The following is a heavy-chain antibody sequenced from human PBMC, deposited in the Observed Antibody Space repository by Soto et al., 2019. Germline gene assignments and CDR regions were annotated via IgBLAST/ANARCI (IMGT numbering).Heavy chain of an antibody. CDR2: ISWDGGSS. CDR3: AKDISAWLVPYYYYGMDV. V-gene: IGHV3-43*01. J-gene: IGHJ6*02. CDR1: GFTFDDYT. Sequence: GGSLRLSCAASGFTFDDYTMHWVRQAPGKGLEWVSLISWDGGSSYYADSLKGRFTISRDKSKNSLYLQMNSLRTEDTALYYCAKDISAWLVPYYYYGMDVWGQGTTVTVSS. D-gene: IGHD6-19*01.